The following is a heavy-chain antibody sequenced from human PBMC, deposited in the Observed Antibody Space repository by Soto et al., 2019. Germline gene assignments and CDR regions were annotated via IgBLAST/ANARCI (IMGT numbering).Heavy chain of an antibody. CDR3: ARAGSPFHSDSTGYWGFDY. V-gene: IGHV3-53*01. D-gene: IGHD3-9*01. CDR2: IYSSGTT. J-gene: IGHJ4*02. Sequence: EVQLVESGGGLIQPGGSLRLSCAASGFTFSDHQMNWVRQAPGRGLEWVSVIYSSGTTYYGDSVKGRFTISRDNSKNTLYIQMNSLRTEDTALYYCARAGSPFHSDSTGYWGFDYWGQGTLVTVSS. CDR1: GFTFSDHQ.